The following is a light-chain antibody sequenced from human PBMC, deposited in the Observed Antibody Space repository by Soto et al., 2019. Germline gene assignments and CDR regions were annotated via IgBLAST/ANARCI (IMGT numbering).Light chain of an antibody. J-gene: IGLJ1*01. V-gene: IGLV1-40*01. CDR1: SSNIGAGYD. Sequence: QSVLTQPPSVSGAPGQRVTISCTVSSSNIGAGYDVHWYQQLPGTAPKLLIYVNTNRPSGVPGRFSGSKSGTSASLAITGLQAEDEADYYCQSYDSSLSGYVFGTGTKVTVL. CDR2: VNT. CDR3: QSYDSSLSGYV.